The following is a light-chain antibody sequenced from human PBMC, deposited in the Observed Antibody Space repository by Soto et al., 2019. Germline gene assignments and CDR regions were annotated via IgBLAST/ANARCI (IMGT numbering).Light chain of an antibody. CDR3: SPYTSTNSWV. CDR2: DVS. V-gene: IGLV2-14*01. Sequence: QSALTQSASVSGSPGQSITISCTGTSSDVGGYNYVSWYQQHPGKAPKLIIYDVSNRPSGVSTRFSGSKSGNTASLTISGLQAEDEADYSYSPYTSTNSWVFGGGTKLTVL. J-gene: IGLJ3*02. CDR1: SSDVGGYNY.